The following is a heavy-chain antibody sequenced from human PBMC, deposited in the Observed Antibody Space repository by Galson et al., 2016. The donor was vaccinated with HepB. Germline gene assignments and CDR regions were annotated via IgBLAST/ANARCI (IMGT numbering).Heavy chain of an antibody. Sequence: SLRLSCAASGLTLGSFGMHWVRQAPGKGLEWVAVLWYDESKEFYADSVKGRFTISRGTSKNTLYLQMNSLRAEDTAMYYCARDFNWLFDSWGQGTLVTVSS. CDR3: ARDFNWLFDS. CDR2: LWYDESKE. V-gene: IGHV3-33*01. J-gene: IGHJ4*02. CDR1: GLTLGSFG. D-gene: IGHD5-12*01.